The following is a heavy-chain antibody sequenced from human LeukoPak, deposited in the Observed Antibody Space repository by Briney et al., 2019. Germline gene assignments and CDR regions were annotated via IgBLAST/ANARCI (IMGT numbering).Heavy chain of an antibody. CDR3: ARVPMVRGVIIKYNWFDP. D-gene: IGHD3-10*01. CDR1: GVSFSSYY. CDR2: INHSGST. V-gene: IGHV4-34*01. Sequence: SETLSLTCAVYGVSFSSYYWRWIRQPPGKGLEWIGEINHSGSTNYNPSLKSRVTISVDTSKNQFSLKLSSVTAAETAVYYCARVPMVRGVIIKYNWFDPWGQGTLVTVSS. J-gene: IGHJ5*02.